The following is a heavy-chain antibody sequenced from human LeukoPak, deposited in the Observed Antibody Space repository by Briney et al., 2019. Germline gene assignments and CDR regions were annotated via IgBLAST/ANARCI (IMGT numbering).Heavy chain of an antibody. V-gene: IGHV3-7*03. J-gene: IGHJ4*02. Sequence: GGSLRLSCSASGFTFSTYWMSWVRQAPGKGLEWVANMRRDGNEIYYLDSVKGRFTISRDNSKNTLYLQMNSLRAEDTAVYYCAKPYYYDSSGYYPTPFDYWGQGTLVTVSS. CDR3: AKPYYYDSSGYYPTPFDY. D-gene: IGHD3-22*01. CDR1: GFTFSTYW. CDR2: MRRDGNEI.